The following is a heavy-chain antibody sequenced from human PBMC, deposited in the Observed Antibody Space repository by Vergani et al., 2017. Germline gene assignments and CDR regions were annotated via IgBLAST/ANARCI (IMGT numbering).Heavy chain of an antibody. J-gene: IGHJ4*02. V-gene: IGHV3-30-3*01. CDR3: ARGGKGIIMVVPSTHL. CDR2: ISYDGTEK. CDR1: GFSFGNYA. Sequence: QVKLEESGGGVVQPGRSLRLSCAASGFSFGNYAMHWVRQAPGKGLEWVGVISYDGTEKKYADSVNGRFTISRDNSKKMMSLQMNSLRVEGTAVYYCARGGKGIIMVVPSTHLWGQGTQVSVS. D-gene: IGHD2-15*01.